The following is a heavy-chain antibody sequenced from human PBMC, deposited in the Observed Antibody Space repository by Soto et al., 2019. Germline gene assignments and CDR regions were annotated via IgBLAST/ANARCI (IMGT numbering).Heavy chain of an antibody. CDR2: ISGSGGST. D-gene: IGHD6-13*01. Sequence: GGSLRLSCAASGFTFSSYVMSWVRQAPGKGLEWVSAISGSGGSTYYADSVKGRFTISRDNSKNTLYPQMNSLRAEDTAVYYCAAGITAPGIMAFSGQGTTVTVSS. CDR3: AAGITAPGIMAF. CDR1: GFTFSSYV. V-gene: IGHV3-23*01. J-gene: IGHJ6*02.